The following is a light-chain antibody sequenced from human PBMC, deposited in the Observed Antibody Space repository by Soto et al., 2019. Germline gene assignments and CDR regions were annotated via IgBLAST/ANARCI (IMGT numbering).Light chain of an antibody. V-gene: IGKV3-20*01. J-gene: IGKJ5*01. CDR1: QSVSSSY. CDR2: GAS. CDR3: KQYGSSPIT. Sequence: EIVLTQSPGTLSLSPGERATLSCRASQSVSSSYLAWYQQKPGQAPRLLIYGASSRATGIPDRFSGSGSGTDFTLTISRLEPEDFAVYYCKQYGSSPITFGQGNRLEIK.